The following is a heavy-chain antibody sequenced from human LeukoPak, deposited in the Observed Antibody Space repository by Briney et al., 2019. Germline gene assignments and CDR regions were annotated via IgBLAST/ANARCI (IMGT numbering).Heavy chain of an antibody. CDR3: ARVDSSGWSPSSYAFDI. CDR2: ISYDGSNK. Sequence: PGGSLRLSCAASGFTFSSYAMHWVRQAPGKGLEWVAVISYDGSNKYYADSVKGRFTISRDNSKNTLYLLMNSLRAEDTAVYYCARVDSSGWSPSSYAFDIWGQGTMVTVSS. D-gene: IGHD6-19*01. J-gene: IGHJ3*02. V-gene: IGHV3-30*04. CDR1: GFTFSSYA.